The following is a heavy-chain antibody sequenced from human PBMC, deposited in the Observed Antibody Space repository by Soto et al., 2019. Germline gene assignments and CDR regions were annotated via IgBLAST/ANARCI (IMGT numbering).Heavy chain of an antibody. J-gene: IGHJ3*02. Sequence: EVQLVESGGGLVQPGGSLRLSCVASGYTFSSHWIHWVRQAPGQGLEGVSRINPEGTFTTYADSVRGRFTISRDNAKNTLYLEMNSLRAEDTAVYYCARPRSMSSSGFDIWGQGTMVTVSS. CDR3: ARPRSMSSSGFDI. CDR1: GYTFSSHW. D-gene: IGHD6-6*01. V-gene: IGHV3-74*03. CDR2: INPEGTFT.